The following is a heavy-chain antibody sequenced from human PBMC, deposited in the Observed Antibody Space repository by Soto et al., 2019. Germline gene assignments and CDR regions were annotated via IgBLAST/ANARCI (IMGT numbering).Heavy chain of an antibody. V-gene: IGHV1-58*01. CDR1: GFTFTSSA. J-gene: IGHJ6*02. CDR3: AAGGYDFWSGYYYYGMDV. CDR2: IVVGSGNT. D-gene: IGHD3-3*01. Sequence: ASVKVSCKASGFTFTSSAVQWVRQARGQRLEWIGWIVVGSGNTNYAQKFQERVAITRDMSTSTAYMELSSLRSEDTAVYYCAAGGYDFWSGYYYYGMDVWGQGTTVTVSS.